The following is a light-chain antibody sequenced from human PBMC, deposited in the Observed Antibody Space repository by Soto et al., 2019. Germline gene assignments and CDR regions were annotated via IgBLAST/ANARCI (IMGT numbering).Light chain of an antibody. CDR3: SLYASTNTFM. Sequence: QSVLTQPASVSGSPGQSITISCTGTSSDIGRYNLVSWYQQHPGKPPKLMIYEATKRPSRVSNRFSGSKSGNTASLTISGLQAEDEADYYCSLYASTNTFMFGGGTKLTVL. CDR2: EAT. J-gene: IGLJ3*02. CDR1: SSDIGRYNL. V-gene: IGLV2-23*02.